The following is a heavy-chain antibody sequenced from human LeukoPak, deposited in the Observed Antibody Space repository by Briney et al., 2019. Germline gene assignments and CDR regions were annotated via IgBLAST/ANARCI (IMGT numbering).Heavy chain of an antibody. Sequence: ASVKVSCKASGYTLTSYGISWVRQAPGQGLEWMGWISAYNGNTNYAQKVQGRVTMTTDKSTSTAYMELRSLRSDDTAVYYCAREGDFWSGYLVFDYWGQGTLVTVSS. CDR1: GYTLTSYG. CDR3: AREGDFWSGYLVFDY. CDR2: ISAYNGNT. J-gene: IGHJ4*02. D-gene: IGHD3-3*01. V-gene: IGHV1-18*01.